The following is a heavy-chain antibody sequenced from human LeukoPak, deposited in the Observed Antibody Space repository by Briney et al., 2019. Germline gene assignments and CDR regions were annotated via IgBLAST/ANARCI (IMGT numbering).Heavy chain of an antibody. CDR2: IYYRGTI. CDR1: GGSLSGFY. D-gene: IGHD3-22*01. V-gene: IGHV4-59*01. J-gene: IGHJ2*01. CDR3: ARERVGDNYYDTSRRYFDL. Sequence: KASETLSLTCTVSGGSLSGFYWSWIRQPPGKGLEWIGYIYYRGTINYNPSLKSRVTLSVDTSKNHFSLKLGSVTAADTGVYYCARERVGDNYYDTSRRYFDLWGRGTLVTVSS.